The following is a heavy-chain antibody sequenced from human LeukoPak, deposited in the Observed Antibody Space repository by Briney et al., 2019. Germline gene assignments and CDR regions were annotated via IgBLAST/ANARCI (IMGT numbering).Heavy chain of an antibody. D-gene: IGHD3-16*01. CDR1: GFTFSSYS. V-gene: IGHV3-21*01. Sequence: GGSLRLSCAASGFTFSSYSMNWVRQAPGKGLEWVSSISSSGSYIYYADSVKGRFTISRDNAKNSLYLQMNSLRAEDTAVYYCTRAEEVWEEYPRKFDPWGQGTLVTVSS. CDR2: ISSSGSYI. J-gene: IGHJ5*02. CDR3: TRAEEVWEEYPRKFDP.